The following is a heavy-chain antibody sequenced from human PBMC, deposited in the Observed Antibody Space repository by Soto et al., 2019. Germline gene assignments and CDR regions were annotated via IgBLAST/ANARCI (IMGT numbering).Heavy chain of an antibody. CDR3: ASPLSHICDS. J-gene: IGHJ4*02. V-gene: IGHV5-51*01. Sequence: GESLQLSCKGVGYKFGSAWIGWVRQMPGKGLEWMGIIKPGTSDIRYSPSCRGHVTISADEAVSTAYLQLSSLKASDTAMYYCASPLSHICDSWGQGTLVTVSS. CDR2: IKPGTSDI. D-gene: IGHD3-3*02. CDR1: GYKFGSAW.